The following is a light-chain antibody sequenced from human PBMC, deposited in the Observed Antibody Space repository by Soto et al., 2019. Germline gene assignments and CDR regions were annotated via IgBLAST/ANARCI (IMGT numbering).Light chain of an antibody. CDR1: QSISSW. J-gene: IGKJ1*01. Sequence: DIQMTPSPSTLSASVGDRVTITCRASQSISSWLAWYQQKPGKAPKLLIYKASTLKSGVPSRFSGSGSGTEFTLTINSLQPDDFATYYCQQYNSYSRTFGQGTKVDIK. CDR3: QQYNSYSRT. V-gene: IGKV1-5*03. CDR2: KAS.